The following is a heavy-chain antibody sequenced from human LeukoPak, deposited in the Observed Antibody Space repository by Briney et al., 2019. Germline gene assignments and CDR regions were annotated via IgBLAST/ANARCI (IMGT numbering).Heavy chain of an antibody. CDR2: IYYTGST. V-gene: IGHV4-39*02. CDR3: ATDQGYNILTGYLNWFDP. D-gene: IGHD3-9*01. J-gene: IGHJ5*02. Sequence: SETLSLTCTVSGGSISSSNYYWGWIRQPPGKGLEWIGNIYYTGSTYYNPSLKSRVTISVDTSKNQFSLKLNSVTAADTAVYYCATDQGYNILTGYLNWFDPWGQGTLVTVSS. CDR1: GGSISSSNYY.